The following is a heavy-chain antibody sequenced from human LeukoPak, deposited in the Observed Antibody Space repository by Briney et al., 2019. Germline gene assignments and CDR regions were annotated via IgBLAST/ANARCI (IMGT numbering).Heavy chain of an antibody. CDR1: TFTFSSYG. V-gene: IGHV3-30*02. D-gene: IGHD6-19*01. CDR2: IQYDGSKR. J-gene: IGHJ4*02. Sequence: PGGSLRLSCVASTFTFSSYGMHWVRQAPGKGLEWVAFIQYDGSKRHYSDSVKDRYTISRDNSKNTLYLQMNNLRPDDTALYFCANTMYSSAWCPFDYWGRGTLVTVSS. CDR3: ANTMYSSAWCPFDY.